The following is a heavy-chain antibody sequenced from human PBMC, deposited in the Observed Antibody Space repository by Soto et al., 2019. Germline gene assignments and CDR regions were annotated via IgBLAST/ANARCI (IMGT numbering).Heavy chain of an antibody. CDR3: ARVGYLATIIPHPVDY. D-gene: IGHD5-12*01. Sequence: ASSVKVSCKASGGTFSSYAISWVRQAPGQGLEWMGGIIPIFGTANYAQKFQGRVTITADESTSTAYMELSSLRSEDTAVYYCARVGYLATIIPHPVDYWGQGTLVTVSS. CDR1: GGTFSSYA. CDR2: IIPIFGTA. J-gene: IGHJ4*02. V-gene: IGHV1-69*13.